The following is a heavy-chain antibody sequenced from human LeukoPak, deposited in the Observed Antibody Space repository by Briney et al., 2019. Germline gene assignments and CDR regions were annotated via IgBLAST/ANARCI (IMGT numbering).Heavy chain of an antibody. D-gene: IGHD3-3*01. Sequence: SETLSLTCAVYGGSFSGYYWTWIRQPPGKGLEWIGEINHSGSTNYNPSLKSRVTISVDTSKNQFSLNLSSVTAADTAVYYCARGADFWSRSFDYWGQGTLVTVSS. J-gene: IGHJ4*02. V-gene: IGHV4-34*01. CDR1: GGSFSGYY. CDR3: ARGADFWSRSFDY. CDR2: INHSGST.